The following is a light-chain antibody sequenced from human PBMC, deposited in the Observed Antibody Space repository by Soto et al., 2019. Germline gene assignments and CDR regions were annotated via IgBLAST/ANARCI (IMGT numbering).Light chain of an antibody. CDR1: QDISNY. J-gene: IGKJ2*01. CDR3: QQYDNLPYT. CDR2: NAS. V-gene: IGKV1-33*01. Sequence: DLQMTQSPSSLSASVGDRVTITCQASQDISNYLNWYQQKPGKAPKLLIYNASNLETGVPSRFSGSGSGTDFTFTISSLQPADIATYYCQQYDNLPYTFGQGTKLEIK.